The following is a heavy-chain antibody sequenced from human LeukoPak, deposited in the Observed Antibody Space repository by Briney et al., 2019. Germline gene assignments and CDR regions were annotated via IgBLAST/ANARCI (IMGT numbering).Heavy chain of an antibody. Sequence: GASVKVSCKASGYTSTSYYMHWVRQAPGQGLEWMGIINPSGGSTSYAQKFQGRVTMTRDTSTSTVYMELSSLRSEDTAVYYCARGPAMDEEYYYDSSGYYYVFGFDYWGKRTLVTVSS. CDR3: ARGPAMDEEYYYDSSGYYYVFGFDY. V-gene: IGHV1-46*01. D-gene: IGHD3-22*01. J-gene: IGHJ4*02. CDR2: INPSGGST. CDR1: GYTSTSYY.